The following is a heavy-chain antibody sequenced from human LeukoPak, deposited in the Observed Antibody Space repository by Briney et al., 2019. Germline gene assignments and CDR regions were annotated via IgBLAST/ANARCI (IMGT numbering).Heavy chain of an antibody. CDR1: GGSISTYY. CDR3: ARAVYSYGYNWFDP. D-gene: IGHD5-18*01. CDR2: SGNT. Sequence: SETLSLTCTVSGGSISTYYWNWIRQPPGKGLEWIAYSGNTDYNPSLKSRVTISLDTSKNQFSLKLSSVTAADTAVYYCARAVYSYGYNWFDPWGQGTLVTVSS. V-gene: IGHV4-4*09. J-gene: IGHJ5*02.